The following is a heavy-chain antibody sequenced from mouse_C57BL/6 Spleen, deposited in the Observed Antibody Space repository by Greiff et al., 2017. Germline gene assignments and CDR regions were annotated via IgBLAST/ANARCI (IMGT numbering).Heavy chain of an antibody. CDR1: GFNFTDYY. CDR3: ARACGSYHSWVAY. D-gene: IGHD1-1*02. CDR2: IDLEDGDT. J-gene: IGHJ3*01. V-gene: IGHV14-2*01. Sequence: VQLQQSGAELVKPGASVKMSCTASGFNFTDYYINWVKQRTGQGLEWVGKIDLEDGDTKYAPQFQGKATLTADTSSNTAYMQRSSLTSEDAAVYCCARACGSYHSWVAYWGQGALVTAS.